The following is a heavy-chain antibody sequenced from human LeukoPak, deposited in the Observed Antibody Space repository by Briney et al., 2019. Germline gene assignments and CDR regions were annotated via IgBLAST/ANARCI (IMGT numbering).Heavy chain of an antibody. CDR3: ARAAHYSSRNFGF. CDR1: GGSISGYY. V-gene: IGHV4-59*01. CDR2: IYNSGST. J-gene: IGHJ4*02. D-gene: IGHD6-13*01. Sequence: SETLSLTCSVSGGSISGYYWSWIRQPPGKGLEWIGYIYNSGSTNYNPFLKSRVTISVVTSKNQLSLKLKSVTAADTAVYYCARAAHYSSRNFGFWGQGTLVTVSS.